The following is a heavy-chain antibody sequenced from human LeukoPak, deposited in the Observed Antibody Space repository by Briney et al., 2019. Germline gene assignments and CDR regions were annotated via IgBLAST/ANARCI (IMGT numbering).Heavy chain of an antibody. D-gene: IGHD6-13*01. V-gene: IGHV1-8*01. J-gene: IGHJ6*02. Sequence: GASVKVSCKASGYTFTSYDINWVRQATGQGLGWMGWVNPNSGNTGYAQKLQGRVTMTRNTSISTAYMELSSLRSEDTAVYYCARGRSSSWYPRGFYGMDVWGQGTTVTVSS. CDR1: GYTFTSYD. CDR2: VNPNSGNT. CDR3: ARGRSSSWYPRGFYGMDV.